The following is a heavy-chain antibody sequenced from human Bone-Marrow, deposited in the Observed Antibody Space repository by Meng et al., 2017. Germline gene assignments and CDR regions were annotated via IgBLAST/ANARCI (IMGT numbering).Heavy chain of an antibody. CDR3: ARGGIFGSGWYQYDY. Sequence: VVQSGAEVKKAGSSVNVLCKASGGTFSSYAISWVRQAPGQGLEWIGGIIPIFGTGNYEQKVQGRVTITADESTSTAYMELSSLRSEDTAVYYCARGGIFGSGWYQYDYWGKGTLVTVSS. CDR2: IIPIFGTG. D-gene: IGHD6-19*01. CDR1: GGTFSSYA. V-gene: IGHV1-69*01. J-gene: IGHJ4*02.